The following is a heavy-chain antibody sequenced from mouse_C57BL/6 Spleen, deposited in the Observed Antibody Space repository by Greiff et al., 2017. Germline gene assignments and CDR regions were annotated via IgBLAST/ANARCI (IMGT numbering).Heavy chain of an antibody. V-gene: IGHV14-4*01. CDR1: GFNIKDDS. D-gene: IGHD1-1*01. Sequence: VQLQQSGAELVRPGASVTLSCTASGFNIKDDSMHWVKQRPEPGLEWIGLIDPENGAHADASKFQGKATITADTASNTAYLQLSSRTSEDTAVYYCTRYYGSGGFAYWGQGTLVTVSA. CDR2: IDPENGAH. CDR3: TRYYGSGGFAY. J-gene: IGHJ3*01.